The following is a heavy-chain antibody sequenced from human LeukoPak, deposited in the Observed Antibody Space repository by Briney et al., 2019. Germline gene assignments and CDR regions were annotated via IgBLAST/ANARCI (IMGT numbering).Heavy chain of an antibody. CDR1: GGSISSYS. V-gene: IGHV4-59*08. J-gene: IGHJ3*02. Sequence: SETLSLTCTVSGGSISSYSWSWIRQPPGKGLEWIGSIYYSGSTNYNPSLKSRVTMSVDTSKNQFSLKLSSVTAADTAVYYCARHGGESIVAMILHAFDIWGQGTMATVSS. CDR3: ARHGGESIVAMILHAFDI. CDR2: IYYSGST. D-gene: IGHD5-12*01.